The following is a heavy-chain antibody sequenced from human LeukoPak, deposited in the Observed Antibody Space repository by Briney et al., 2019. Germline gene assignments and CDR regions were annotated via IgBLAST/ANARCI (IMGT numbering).Heavy chain of an antibody. CDR1: GGTFSSYA. D-gene: IGHD3-22*01. CDR2: IIPIFGTA. Sequence: SVKVSCKASGGTFSSYAISWVRQAPGQGLEWMGGIIPIFGTANYAQKFQGRVTITADESTRTVYMELRTLRSEDTAIYYCARGSGESGGYYYVYWGRGTPVTVSS. CDR3: ARGSGESGGYYYVY. V-gene: IGHV1-69*13. J-gene: IGHJ4*02.